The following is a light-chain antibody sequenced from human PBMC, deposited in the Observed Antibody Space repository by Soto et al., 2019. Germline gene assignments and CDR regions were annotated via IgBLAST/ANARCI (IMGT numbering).Light chain of an antibody. CDR2: DAS. CDR3: QQYQSTRLT. V-gene: IGKV1-5*01. J-gene: IGKJ4*01. Sequence: DIQMTQSPSTLSASVGDSVTIXXRASQGIVRWLAWYQQKPGKAPKLXIYDASSLESGVPSRFSGSGAGTDFTLTISSLQAEDVAVYYCQQYQSTRLTFGGGTKVDIK. CDR1: QGIVRW.